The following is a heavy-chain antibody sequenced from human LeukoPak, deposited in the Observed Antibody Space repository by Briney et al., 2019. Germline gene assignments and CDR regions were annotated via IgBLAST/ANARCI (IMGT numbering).Heavy chain of an antibody. V-gene: IGHV3-7*01. CDR3: VRGGQQLDQSLDP. J-gene: IGHJ5*02. CDR1: GFTFSSYW. Sequence: GGSLRLSCAASGFTFSSYWMSWVRQAPGKGLEWVANIKQDGSDKCYVDSVKGRFTISRDNAKNSLFLQMNSLRAEDTAVYYCVRGGQQLDQSLDPWGQGTLVTVSS. D-gene: IGHD6-13*01. CDR2: IKQDGSDK.